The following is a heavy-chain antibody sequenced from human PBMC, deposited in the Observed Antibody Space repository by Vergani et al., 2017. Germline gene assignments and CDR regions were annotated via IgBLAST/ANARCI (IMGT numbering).Heavy chain of an antibody. V-gene: IGHV3-7*01. J-gene: IGHJ4*02. CDR3: ARLGGFCDSSSCYSNVDY. D-gene: IGHD3-22*01. CDR2: LKQDGTEK. CDR1: GFTFSTYW. Sequence: EVQLVESGGGLVQPGGSLRLSCAASGFTFSTYWMTWVRQAPGKGLEWVANLKQDGTEKHSVESVKGRFTIFRDNTQKSLYLQMNSLRAEDTAVYYCARLGGFCDSSSCYSNVDYWGQGTLVTVSS.